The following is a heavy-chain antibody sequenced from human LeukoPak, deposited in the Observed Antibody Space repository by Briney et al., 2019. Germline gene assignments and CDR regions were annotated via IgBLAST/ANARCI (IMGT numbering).Heavy chain of an antibody. V-gene: IGHV3-21*01. CDR2: ISSGSSYI. CDR1: GFTFNAYS. Sequence: GGSLRLSCAASGFTFNAYSMNWVRQAPGKGLEWVSSISSGSSYIYFADSVKGRFTISRDNAKNSLYLQLDSLRAEDTAVYYCARLDSSGYYFPGVSDYWGQGTLVTVSS. J-gene: IGHJ4*02. CDR3: ARLDSSGYYFPGVSDY. D-gene: IGHD3-22*01.